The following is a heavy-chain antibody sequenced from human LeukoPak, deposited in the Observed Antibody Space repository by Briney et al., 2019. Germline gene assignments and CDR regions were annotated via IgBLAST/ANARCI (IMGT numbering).Heavy chain of an antibody. V-gene: IGHV4-34*01. CDR3: ARGGRGSSFLQ. Sequence: SETLSLTCAVYGGSFSGYYWSWIRQPPGKGLEWIGEINHSGSTNYNPSLKSRVTISVDTSKSQFSLKLSSVTAADTAVYYCARGGRGSSFLQWGQGTLVTVSS. D-gene: IGHD6-13*01. CDR2: INHSGST. CDR1: GGSFSGYY. J-gene: IGHJ4*02.